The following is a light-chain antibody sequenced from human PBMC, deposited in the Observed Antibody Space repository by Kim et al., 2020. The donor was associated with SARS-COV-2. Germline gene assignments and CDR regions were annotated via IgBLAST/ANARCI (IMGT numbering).Light chain of an antibody. J-gene: IGKJ1*01. CDR1: QGISNS. CDR2: GAS. CDR3: QKYNSAPWT. V-gene: IGKV1-27*01. Sequence: DIQMTQSPSSLSASVGDRLTITCRATQGISNSLAWYQQKPGKVPKLLIYGASTLQSGVPSRFSGSGSDTDFTRTISSLQPEDVATYYCQKYNSAPWTFGQGTKVDIK.